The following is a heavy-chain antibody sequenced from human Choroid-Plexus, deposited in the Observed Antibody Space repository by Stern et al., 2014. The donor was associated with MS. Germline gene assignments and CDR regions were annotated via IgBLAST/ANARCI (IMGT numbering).Heavy chain of an antibody. D-gene: IGHD2/OR15-2a*01. CDR3: AKDRQYLTYFFDH. J-gene: IGHJ5*02. V-gene: IGHV3-30*18. Sequence: QDQLVQSGGGVVQPGRPLRLSCVASGFTFGSCAVHWVRQAPGKGLEWVAGVSYDGSNKYYADSVKGRFTISRDNSQNTLYMQMSSLRPEDTAVYYCAKDRQYLTYFFDHWGQGSLVTVSS. CDR2: VSYDGSNK. CDR1: GFTFGSCA.